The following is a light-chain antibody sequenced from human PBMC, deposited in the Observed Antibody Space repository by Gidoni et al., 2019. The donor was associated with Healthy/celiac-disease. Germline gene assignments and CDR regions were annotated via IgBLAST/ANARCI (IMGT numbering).Light chain of an antibody. CDR1: PSLLHSNGYNY. CDR3: MQALQTPMYT. V-gene: IGKV2-28*01. Sequence: DIVMTQSPLSLPVTPGEPASISCRSSPSLLHSNGYNYLDWYLQKPGQSPQLLIYLGSNRASGVPDRFSGSGSGTDFTLKISRVEAEDVGVYYCMQALQTPMYTFXQXTKLEIK. CDR2: LGS. J-gene: IGKJ2*01.